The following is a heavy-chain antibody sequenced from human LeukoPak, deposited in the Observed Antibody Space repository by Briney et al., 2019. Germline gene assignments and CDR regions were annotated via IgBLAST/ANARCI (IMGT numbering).Heavy chain of an antibody. D-gene: IGHD1-26*01. CDR1: GGYVTGGGYY. J-gene: IGHJ4*02. Sequence: SETLSLTCSVSGGYVTGGGYYWSWIRQHPGKGLEWIGFASYSGGTYYNPSLMSRITISVDRSQNQFSLRVSDVTAANTAVYFWATAEWEYFYFDSWGQGALVAVSS. V-gene: IGHV4-31*03. CDR3: ATAEWEYFYFDS. CDR2: ASYSGGT.